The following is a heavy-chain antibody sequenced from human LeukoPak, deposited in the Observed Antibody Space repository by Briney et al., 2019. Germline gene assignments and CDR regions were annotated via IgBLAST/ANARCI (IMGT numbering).Heavy chain of an antibody. CDR2: IYYSGST. V-gene: IGHV4-30-4*01. CDR1: GGSISSGDYY. CDR3: ARAHPYYDFWSGYNWFDP. D-gene: IGHD3-3*01. J-gene: IGHJ5*02. Sequence: SQTLSLTCTVFGGSISSGDYYWSWIRQPPGKGLEWIGYIYYSGSTYYNPSLKSRVTISVDTSKNQFSLKPSSVTAADTAVYYCARAHPYYDFWSGYNWFDPWGQGTLVTVSS.